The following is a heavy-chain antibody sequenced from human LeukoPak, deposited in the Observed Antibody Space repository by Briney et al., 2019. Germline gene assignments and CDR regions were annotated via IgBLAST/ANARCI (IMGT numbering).Heavy chain of an antibody. J-gene: IGHJ4*02. CDR1: SGSISSSSYY. V-gene: IGHV4-61*01. CDR3: ARGRLGGSGSYYNVLDY. D-gene: IGHD3-10*01. Sequence: SETLSLTCTISSGSISSSSYYWSWIRQPPGKGLEWIGYISYSGSTNYNPSLKSRVTISVDTSRNQFSLKLSSVTAADTAVYYCARGRLGGSGSYYNVLDYWGQGTLVTVSS. CDR2: ISYSGST.